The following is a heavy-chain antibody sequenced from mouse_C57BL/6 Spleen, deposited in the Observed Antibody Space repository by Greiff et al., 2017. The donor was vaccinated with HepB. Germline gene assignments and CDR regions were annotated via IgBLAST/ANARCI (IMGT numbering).Heavy chain of an antibody. V-gene: IGHV1-64*01. CDR3: ARGMATVVPAY. CDR2: IHPNSGST. J-gene: IGHJ3*01. D-gene: IGHD1-1*01. Sequence: VQLQQSGAELVKPGASVKLSCKASGYTFTSYWMHWVKQRPGQGLEWIGMIHPNSGSTNYNEKFKSKATLTVDKSSSTAYMQRSSLTSEDSAVYYCARGMATVVPAYWGQGTLVTVSA. CDR1: GYTFTSYW.